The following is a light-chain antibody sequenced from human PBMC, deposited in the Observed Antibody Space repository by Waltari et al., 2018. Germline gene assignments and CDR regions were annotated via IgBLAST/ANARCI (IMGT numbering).Light chain of an antibody. Sequence: EIVMTQSPATLSVSPGERATLSCRASQSVSSTLAWYQQKPGQAPRLLIYGASTRAPGIPARFSGSGSGTEFTLTISSLQSEDFAVYYCQQYNNWPETFGQGTKVEIK. V-gene: IGKV3-15*01. CDR1: QSVSST. CDR3: QQYNNWPET. CDR2: GAS. J-gene: IGKJ1*01.